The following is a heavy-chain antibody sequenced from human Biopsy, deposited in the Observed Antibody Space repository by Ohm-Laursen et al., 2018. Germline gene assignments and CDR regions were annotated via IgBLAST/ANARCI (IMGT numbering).Heavy chain of an antibody. Sequence: TLSFTCTVSGGSISSGNDYWSWIRQHPGKGLEWIGYIYYSGSTYYTPSLKSRVIISLDTSKNQFSLKLSSVIAADTAVYYCARVNVDRVSTIIDWGQGTLVTVSS. V-gene: IGHV4-31*03. CDR1: GGSISSGNDY. CDR2: IYYSGST. J-gene: IGHJ4*02. D-gene: IGHD5/OR15-5a*01. CDR3: ARVNVDRVSTIID.